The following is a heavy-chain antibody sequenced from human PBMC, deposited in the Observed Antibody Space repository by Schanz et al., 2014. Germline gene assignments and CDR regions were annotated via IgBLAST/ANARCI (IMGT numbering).Heavy chain of an antibody. J-gene: IGHJ4*02. CDR2: ISNTGTFF. CDR1: GFTFSDHY. D-gene: IGHD1-1*01. Sequence: QVQLVESGGGLVKPGGSLRLSCAASGFTFSDHYMAWIRQAPGKGLEWVSIISNTGTFFYYADSVRGRFVISRDNAKSSLFLQMKGLRAEDTAVYYCVRDAYLQIRGTVFDSWGPGNLVTVSS. CDR3: VRDAYLQIRGTVFDS. V-gene: IGHV3-11*01.